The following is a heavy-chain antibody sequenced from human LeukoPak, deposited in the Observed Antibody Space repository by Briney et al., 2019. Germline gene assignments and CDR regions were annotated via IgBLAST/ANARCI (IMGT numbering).Heavy chain of an antibody. Sequence: PGGSLRLSCAASGFTFRSYAMSWVRQAPGKGLEWVSTLSGSGGNTYYADSVKGRVTISRDNSKSTLYLQMNSLRAEDTAVYHCAKGSYYYDSADYFDYWGQGTLVTVSS. CDR1: GFTFRSYA. D-gene: IGHD3-22*01. J-gene: IGHJ4*02. CDR3: AKGSYYYDSADYFDY. CDR2: LSGSGGNT. V-gene: IGHV3-23*01.